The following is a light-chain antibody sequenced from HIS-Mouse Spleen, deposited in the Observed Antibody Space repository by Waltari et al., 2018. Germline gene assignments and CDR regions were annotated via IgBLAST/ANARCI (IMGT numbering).Light chain of an antibody. CDR2: AAS. Sequence: DIQMTQSPSPLSASVVDRVTITCRARQGISNYLAWYQQKPGKVPKLLIYAASTLQSGVPSRFSGSGSGTDFTLTISSLQPEDVATYYCQKYNSAPQTFGGGTKVEIK. V-gene: IGKV1-27*01. CDR3: QKYNSAPQT. CDR1: QGISNY. J-gene: IGKJ4*01.